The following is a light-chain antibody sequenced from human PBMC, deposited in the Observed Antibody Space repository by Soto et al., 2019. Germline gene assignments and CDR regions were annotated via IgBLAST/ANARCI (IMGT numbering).Light chain of an antibody. CDR3: QQYNNWPPLT. J-gene: IGKJ4*01. CDR1: QFIGSN. V-gene: IGKV3-15*01. CDR2: DAS. Sequence: KTQSPVTLSVSPGERATLSCRASQFIGSNLAWYQQKPAQPPRLLIYDASTRATGIPARFSGSGSGTEFTLTISSLQSEDFAVYYCQQYNNWPPLTFGGGTKVDIK.